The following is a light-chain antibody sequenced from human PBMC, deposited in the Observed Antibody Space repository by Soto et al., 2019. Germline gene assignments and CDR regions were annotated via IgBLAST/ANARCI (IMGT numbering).Light chain of an antibody. Sequence: EILMTQSPVTLSVSPGEIVTLSFSASQSVSDNLAWYQQKPGQAPSLLIYGAFTRATGVPARFSGAGSGTEFTLTISSLQSEDFALYYCQQYNDWPLTFGQGTKVDIK. V-gene: IGKV3-15*01. CDR2: GAF. CDR3: QQYNDWPLT. CDR1: QSVSDN. J-gene: IGKJ1*01.